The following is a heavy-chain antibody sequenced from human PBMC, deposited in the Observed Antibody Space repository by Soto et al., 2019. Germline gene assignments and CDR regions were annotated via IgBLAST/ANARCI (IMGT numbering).Heavy chain of an antibody. CDR2: IYHTGST. V-gene: IGHV4-38-2*01. CDR1: GYSISNGYY. D-gene: IGHD1-26*01. J-gene: IGHJ4*02. CDR3: AGRGSSGTPVDY. Sequence: SETLSLTCDVAGYSISNGYYWGWIRQPPGKGLEWIGNIYHTGSTYYNPSLKSRVTISVDKSKNQFSLKLSSVTAADTAVYYCAGRGSSGTPVDYWGQGTLVTVSS.